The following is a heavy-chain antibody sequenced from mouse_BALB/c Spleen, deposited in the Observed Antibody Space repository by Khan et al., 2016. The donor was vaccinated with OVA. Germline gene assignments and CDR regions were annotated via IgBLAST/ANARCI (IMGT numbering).Heavy chain of an antibody. V-gene: IGHV3-2*02. CDR2: ISYSGST. Sequence: EVKLEESGPGLVKPSQSLSLTCTVTGYSITSDYAWNWIRQFPGNKLEWMGYISYSGSTSYNPSLKSRISITRDTSKNQFFLQLNSVTTEDTATYYCARSGDYDGDYFDYWGQGTTLTVSS. J-gene: IGHJ2*01. CDR1: GYSITSDYA. CDR3: ARSGDYDGDYFDY. D-gene: IGHD2-4*01.